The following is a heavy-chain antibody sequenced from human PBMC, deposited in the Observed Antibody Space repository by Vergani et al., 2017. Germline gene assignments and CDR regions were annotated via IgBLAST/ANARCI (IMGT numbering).Heavy chain of an antibody. J-gene: IGHJ6*02. CDR2: IFSNDEK. Sequence: QVTLKESGPVLVKPTETLTLTCTVSGFSLSNARMGVSWIRQPPGKALEWLAHIFSNDEKSYSTSLKSRLTISKDTSKSQVVLTMTNMDPVDTATYYCARINWYSSGWYGHYYYGMDVWGQGTTVTVSS. CDR3: ARINWYSSGWYGHYYYGMDV. V-gene: IGHV2-26*01. D-gene: IGHD6-19*01. CDR1: GFSLSNARMG.